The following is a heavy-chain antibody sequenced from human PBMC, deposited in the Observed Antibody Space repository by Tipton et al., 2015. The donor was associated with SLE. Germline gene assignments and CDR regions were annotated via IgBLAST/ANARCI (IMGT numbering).Heavy chain of an antibody. CDR1: GGSFSGYY. V-gene: IGHV4-34*01. J-gene: IGHJ6*03. CDR2: INHSGST. CDR3: ARQPPYYNFWSGYYPKGNYYMDV. D-gene: IGHD3-3*01. Sequence: TLSLTCAVYGGSFSGYYWSWIRQPPGKGLEWIGEINHSGSTNYNSSLKSRVTISVDTSKNQFSLKLSSMTAADTAVYYCARQPPYYNFWSGYYPKGNYYMDVWGKGTTVTVSS.